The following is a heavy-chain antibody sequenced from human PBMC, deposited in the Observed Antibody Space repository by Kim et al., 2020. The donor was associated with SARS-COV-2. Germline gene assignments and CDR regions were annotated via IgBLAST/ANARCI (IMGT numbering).Heavy chain of an antibody. Sequence: GGSLRLDCAASGFEFSHHWMNWVRQAPGKGLELVANINPDGSETTYVDSVRGRFTISRDNAKNSLYLQMNSLRDVDTAVYYCARSNYFHNWGQGTLVTVSS. CDR3: ARSNYFHN. CDR1: GFEFSHHW. CDR2: INPDGSET. J-gene: IGHJ4*02. V-gene: IGHV3-7*03.